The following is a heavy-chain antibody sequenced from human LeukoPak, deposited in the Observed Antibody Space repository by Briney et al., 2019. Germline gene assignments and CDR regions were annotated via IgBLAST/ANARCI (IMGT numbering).Heavy chain of an antibody. D-gene: IGHD3-22*01. Sequence: SETLSLTCTVSVYSISSGYYCSWIRQPPGKGLEWIGEINHSGSTNYNPSLKSRVTISVDTSKNQFSVKLSSVTAAHTAVYYCARGVGSSGYYYYYYYYYMDVWGKGTTVTVSS. J-gene: IGHJ6*03. CDR3: ARGVGSSGYYYYYYYYYMDV. V-gene: IGHV4-38-2*02. CDR1: VYSISSGYY. CDR2: INHSGST.